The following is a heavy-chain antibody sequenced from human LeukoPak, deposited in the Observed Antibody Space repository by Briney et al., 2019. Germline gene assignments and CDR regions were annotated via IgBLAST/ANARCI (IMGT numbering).Heavy chain of an antibody. D-gene: IGHD3-10*01. CDR1: GYTFTGYY. V-gene: IGHV1-2*02. J-gene: IGHJ3*02. Sequence: ASVKVSCKASGYTFTGYYMHWVRQAPGQGLEWMGWINPNSGGTNYAQKFQGRVTMTRDTSISTAYMELSRLRSEDTAVYYCATVGLLWFGEFLDAFDSWGQATMVTVSP. CDR2: INPNSGGT. CDR3: ATVGLLWFGEFLDAFDS.